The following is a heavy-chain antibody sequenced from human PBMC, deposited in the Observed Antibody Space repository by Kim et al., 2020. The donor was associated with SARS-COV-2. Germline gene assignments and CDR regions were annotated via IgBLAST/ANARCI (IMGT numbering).Heavy chain of an antibody. Sequence: GGSLRLSCAASGFMFSGSAIHWVRQASGKGLEWVGRIRSKASSYATAYAAAVRGRFTISRDDSQITAFLQMNSLKTEDTAVYYCTTQFGEYCTNTSCSGHWGRGTLVTVSS. CDR2: IRSKASSYAT. D-gene: IGHD2-2*01. CDR1: GFMFSGSA. V-gene: IGHV3-73*01. J-gene: IGHJ4*02. CDR3: TTQFGEYCTNTSCSGH.